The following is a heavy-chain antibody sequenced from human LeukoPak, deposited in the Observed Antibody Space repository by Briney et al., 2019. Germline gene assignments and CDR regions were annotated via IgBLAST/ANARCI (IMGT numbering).Heavy chain of an antibody. CDR3: ARRILTFDSSSWYADAFDI. D-gene: IGHD6-13*01. J-gene: IGHJ3*02. V-gene: IGHV1-69*06. CDR2: IIPIFNSL. CDR1: GDTFSNHP. Sequence: ASVKVSCKASGDTFSNHPINWVRQAPGQGLEWLGMIIPIFNSLKYAEKFQGRLTITADKATTTAYLELSSPESDDTAVYYCARRILTFDSSSWYADAFDIWGQGTMVTVSS.